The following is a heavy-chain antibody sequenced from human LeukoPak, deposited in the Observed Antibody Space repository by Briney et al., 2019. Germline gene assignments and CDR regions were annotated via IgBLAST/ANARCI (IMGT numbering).Heavy chain of an antibody. D-gene: IGHD6-19*01. CDR1: GYTFTSYG. J-gene: IGHJ4*02. CDR3: ARDRSIAVAGPFDY. CDR2: ISAYNGNT. Sequence: ASVKVSCKASGYTFTSYGISWVRQAPGQGLEWMGLISAYNGNTNYAQKLQGRVTMTTDTSTSTAFMELRSLRSDDTAVYYCARDRSIAVAGPFDYWGQGTLVTVSS. V-gene: IGHV1-18*01.